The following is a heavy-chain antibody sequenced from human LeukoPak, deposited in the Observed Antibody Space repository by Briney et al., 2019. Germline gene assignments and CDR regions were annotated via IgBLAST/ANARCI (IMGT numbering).Heavy chain of an antibody. Sequence: GGSLRLSCAASGSTFSSYGMHWVRQAPGKGLEWVAFIRYDGSNKYYADSVKGRFTISRDNSKNTLYLQMNSLRAEDTAVYYCAKEKTDYYDSSGYSSFDYWGQGTLVTVSS. J-gene: IGHJ4*02. CDR1: GSTFSSYG. V-gene: IGHV3-30*02. D-gene: IGHD3-22*01. CDR2: IRYDGSNK. CDR3: AKEKTDYYDSSGYSSFDY.